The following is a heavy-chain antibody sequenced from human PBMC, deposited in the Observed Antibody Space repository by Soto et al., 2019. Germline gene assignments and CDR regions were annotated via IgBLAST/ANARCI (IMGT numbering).Heavy chain of an antibody. CDR1: GGSMDSYY. CDR3: AGEVIAAPHFAC. V-gene: IGHV4-59*01. D-gene: IGHD6-6*01. J-gene: IGHJ4*02. CDR2: SHYSGST. Sequence: PSETLSLTCTVSGGSMDSYYWSWLRQSPGKGLEWLGYSHYSGSTIYNPSLKSGIPISMDTSKRQFSLKLSSVTAAEPAVYFCAGEVIAAPHFACGGQGPLVTVSS.